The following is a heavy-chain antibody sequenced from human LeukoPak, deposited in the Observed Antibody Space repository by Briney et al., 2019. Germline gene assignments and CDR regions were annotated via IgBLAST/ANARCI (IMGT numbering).Heavy chain of an antibody. CDR1: GHTVTRYY. CDR3: ARGRSSGWSFDY. CDR2: INPNSGGT. D-gene: IGHD6-19*01. V-gene: IGHV1-2*02. J-gene: IGHJ4*02. Sequence: GASVKVSCKASGHTVTRYYMHWVRQAPGQGLEWMGWINPNSGGTNYAQKLRGRVTMTRDTSISTAYMGLSRLRSDDTAVYYCARGRSSGWSFDYWGQGTLVTVSS.